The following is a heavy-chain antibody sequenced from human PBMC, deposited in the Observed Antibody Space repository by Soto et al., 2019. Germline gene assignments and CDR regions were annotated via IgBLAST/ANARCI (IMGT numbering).Heavy chain of an antibody. CDR1: GYTLTELS. V-gene: IGHV1-24*01. CDR2: FDPEDGET. J-gene: IGHJ4*02. D-gene: IGHD3-9*01. CDR3: ATKSDYDILTGFDY. Sequence: SVKVSCKVSGYTLTELSMHWVRQAPGKGLEWMGGFDPEDGETIYSQKFQGRVTMTEDTSTDTAYMELSSLRSEDTAVYYCATKSDYDILTGFDYWGQGTLVTVSS.